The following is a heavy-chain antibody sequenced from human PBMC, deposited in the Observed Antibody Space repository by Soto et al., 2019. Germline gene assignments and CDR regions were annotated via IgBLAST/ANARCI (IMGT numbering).Heavy chain of an antibody. J-gene: IGHJ6*02. Sequence: VQLVQSGAEVKKSGASVKVSCKASGYRFTSHGISWVRQAPGQGLEWMGWISAHSGDTNYAQKFQDRVIMTTDTATSTAYMEMRNLRSDDTAVYYCASGRSFDDALDRYYYYGMDLWGQGTTVTVSS. D-gene: IGHD1-26*01. V-gene: IGHV1-18*04. CDR2: ISAHSGDT. CDR3: ASGRSFDDALDRYYYYGMDL. CDR1: GYRFTSHG.